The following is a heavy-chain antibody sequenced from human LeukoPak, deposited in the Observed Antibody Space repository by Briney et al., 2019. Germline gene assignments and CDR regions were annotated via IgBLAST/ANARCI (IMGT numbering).Heavy chain of an antibody. J-gene: IGHJ4*02. Sequence: GGSLRLSCAASRFTFSSHGMNWVRQAPGKGLEWVSSISSSSSYIYYADSVKGRFTISRDNAKNSLYLQMNSLRAEDTAVYYCARGSLHYFDYWGQGTPVTVSS. V-gene: IGHV3-21*01. CDR2: ISSSSSYI. CDR1: RFTFSSHG. CDR3: ARGSLHYFDY.